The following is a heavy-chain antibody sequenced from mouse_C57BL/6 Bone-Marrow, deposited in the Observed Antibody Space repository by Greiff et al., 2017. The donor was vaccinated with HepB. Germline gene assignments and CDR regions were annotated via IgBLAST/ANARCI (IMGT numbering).Heavy chain of an antibody. J-gene: IGHJ3*01. CDR2: IWSGGST. V-gene: IGHV2-4*01. D-gene: IGHD2-3*01. CDR1: GFSLTSYG. Sequence: VMLVESGPGLVQPSQSLSITCTVSGFSLTSYGVHWVRQPPGKGLEWLGVIWSGGSTDYNAAFISRLSISKDNSKSQVFFKMNSLQADDTAISYCAKSPPLGWSGPRFAYWGQGTLVTVSA. CDR3: AKSPPLGWSGPRFAY.